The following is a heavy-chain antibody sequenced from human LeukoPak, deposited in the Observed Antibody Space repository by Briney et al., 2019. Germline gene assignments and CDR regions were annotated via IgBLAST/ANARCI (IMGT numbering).Heavy chain of an antibody. CDR1: GFTFSSYA. V-gene: IGHV3-23*01. D-gene: IGHD4-17*01. CDR3: AKAMGDYGLGFDI. CDR2: ISGSGIST. J-gene: IGHJ3*02. Sequence: PGGSLRLSCAASGFTFSSYAMSWVRQAPGKGLEWVSTISGSGISTYYAGSVKGRFTISRDNSKNTLYLQMNSLRAEDTAVYYCAKAMGDYGLGFDIWGQGTMVTVPS.